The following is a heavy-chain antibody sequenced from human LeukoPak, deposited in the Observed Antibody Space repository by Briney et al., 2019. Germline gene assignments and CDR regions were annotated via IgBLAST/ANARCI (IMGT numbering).Heavy chain of an antibody. Sequence: GGSLRLSCAASGFTFSSYAMHWVRQAPGKGLEWVAVISYDGSNKYYADSVKGRFTISRDNSKNTLYLQMNRLRAEDTAAYYCASRGYCSSTSCYYFDYWGQGTLVTVSS. CDR1: GFTFSSYA. V-gene: IGHV3-30-3*01. D-gene: IGHD2-2*01. J-gene: IGHJ4*02. CDR2: ISYDGSNK. CDR3: ASRGYCSSTSCYYFDY.